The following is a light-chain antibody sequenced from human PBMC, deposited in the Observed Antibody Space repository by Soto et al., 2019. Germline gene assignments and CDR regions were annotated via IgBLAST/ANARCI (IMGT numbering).Light chain of an antibody. V-gene: IGKV3-20*01. CDR1: RSFDSSY. J-gene: IGKJ2*01. CDR2: AAS. Sequence: EIVLTQSPGTLSLSPGERATLSCRASRSFDSSYLAWYQQKPGQAPRLLIYAASIRATGIPDRFSGSASWTDFTLTISRLDHEDFAVYYCQQYGSSPPYSFGQGTKLEIK. CDR3: QQYGSSPPYS.